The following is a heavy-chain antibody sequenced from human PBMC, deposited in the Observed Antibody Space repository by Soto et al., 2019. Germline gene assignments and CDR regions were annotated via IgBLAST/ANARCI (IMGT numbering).Heavy chain of an antibody. J-gene: IGHJ5*02. V-gene: IGHV4-39*01. CDR2: IYYSGST. CDR1: GGSISSSSYY. D-gene: IGHD2-15*01. CDR3: ARHIVVVVAATPNGWFDP. Sequence: SETLSLTCTVSGGSISSSSYYWGWIRQPPGKGLEWIGSIYYSGSTYYNPSLKSRVTISVDTSKNQFSLKLSSVTAADTAVYYCARHIVVVVAATPNGWFDPWGQGTLVTVPQ.